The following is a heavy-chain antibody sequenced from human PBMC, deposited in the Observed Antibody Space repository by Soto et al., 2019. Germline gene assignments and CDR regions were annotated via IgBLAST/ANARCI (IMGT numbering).Heavy chain of an antibody. Sequence: EVQLLESGGGLVQPGGSLRLSCAASGFTFSSYAMSWVRQAPGKGLEWVSAISGSGGSTYYADSVKGRFTISRDNSKNKLYLQMNSLRAEDTAVYYCAKDGNPIPYLTGYYRLGWFDPWGQGTLVTVSS. CDR1: GFTFSSYA. CDR2: ISGSGGST. CDR3: AKDGNPIPYLTGYYRLGWFDP. J-gene: IGHJ5*02. V-gene: IGHV3-23*01. D-gene: IGHD3-9*01.